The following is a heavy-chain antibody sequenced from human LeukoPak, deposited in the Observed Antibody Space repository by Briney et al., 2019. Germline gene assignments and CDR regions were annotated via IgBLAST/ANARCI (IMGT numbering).Heavy chain of an antibody. J-gene: IGHJ4*02. D-gene: IGHD3-22*01. CDR3: ARDNYYDSSTYFDY. V-gene: IGHV1-69*13. Sequence: SVKVSCKASGGTFSSYAISWVRQAPGQGLEWMGGIIPIFGTANYAQKFQGRVTITADESTSTAYMELSSLRSGDTAVYYCARDNYYDSSTYFDYWGQGTLVTVSS. CDR1: GGTFSSYA. CDR2: IIPIFGTA.